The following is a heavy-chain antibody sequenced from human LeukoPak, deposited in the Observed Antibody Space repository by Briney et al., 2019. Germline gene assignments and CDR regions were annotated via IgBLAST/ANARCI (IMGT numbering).Heavy chain of an antibody. CDR2: IKDDGSQK. D-gene: IGHD5-18*01. CDR1: GFTFSSYW. V-gene: IGHV3-7*01. J-gene: IGHJ4*02. Sequence: GGSLRLSCAASGFTFSSYWMSWVRQAPGKGLEWVANIKDDGSQKYYVDSVKGRFTISRDNAENSLHLQMDSLRVEDTAVYYCARGGHSFGGWGQGTLVTVSS. CDR3: ARGGHSFGG.